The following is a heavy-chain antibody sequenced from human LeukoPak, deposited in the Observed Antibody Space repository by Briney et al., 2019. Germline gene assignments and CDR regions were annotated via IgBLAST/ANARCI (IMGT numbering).Heavy chain of an antibody. V-gene: IGHV3-23*01. CDR3: AKVHWRFLEWFPFFDY. CDR2: ISGSGGST. D-gene: IGHD3-3*01. CDR1: GFTFSSYA. Sequence: GGSLRLSCAASGFTFSSYAMSWVRQAPGKGLEWVSAISGSGGSTYYADSVKGRFTISRDNSKNTLYLQMNSLRAEDTAVYYCAKVHWRFLEWFPFFDYWGQGTLVTASS. J-gene: IGHJ4*02.